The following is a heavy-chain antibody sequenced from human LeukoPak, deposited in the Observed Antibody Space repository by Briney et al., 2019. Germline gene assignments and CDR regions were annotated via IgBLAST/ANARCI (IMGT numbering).Heavy chain of an antibody. CDR2: ISYDGSNK. V-gene: IGHV3-30-3*01. Sequence: GGSLRLSCAASGFTFSSYAMHWVRQAPGKGLEWVAVISYDGSNKYYADSVKGRFTISRDNSKNTPYLQMNSLRAEDTAVYYCAREGEKIAVAGKSNWFDPWGQGTLVTVSS. CDR3: AREGEKIAVAGKSNWFDP. J-gene: IGHJ5*02. D-gene: IGHD6-19*01. CDR1: GFTFSSYA.